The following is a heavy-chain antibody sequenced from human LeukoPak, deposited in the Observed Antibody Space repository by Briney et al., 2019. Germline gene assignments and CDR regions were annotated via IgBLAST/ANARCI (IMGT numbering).Heavy chain of an antibody. CDR2: IYYSGST. CDR3: ASAVWFGEFNY. D-gene: IGHD3-10*01. V-gene: IGHV4-59*01. J-gene: IGHJ4*02. Sequence: ETLSLTCTVSGGSISSYYWSWIRQPPGKGLEWIGYIYYSGSTNYNPSLKSRVTISVDTSKNQFSLKLSSVTAADTAVYYCASAVWFGEFNYWGQGTLVTVSS. CDR1: GGSISSYY.